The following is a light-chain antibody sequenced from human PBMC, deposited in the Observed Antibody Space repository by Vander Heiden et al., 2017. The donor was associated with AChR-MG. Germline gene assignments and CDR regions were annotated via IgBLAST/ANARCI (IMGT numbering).Light chain of an antibody. CDR3: SSYTGDDTLL. CDR2: DVT. V-gene: IGLV2-14*03. Sequence: QSALIQPASVSGSPGQPSTISCPGASGDVGGYNYVSWYQQHPGKTPKLIIYDVTNRPSGISDRFSGSKSGNTASLTISGLQAEDEADYYCSSYTGDDTLLFGGGTKLTVL. J-gene: IGLJ2*01. CDR1: SGDVGGYNY.